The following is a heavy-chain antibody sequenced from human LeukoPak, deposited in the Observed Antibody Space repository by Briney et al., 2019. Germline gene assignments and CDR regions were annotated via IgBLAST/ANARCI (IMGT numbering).Heavy chain of an antibody. CDR3: ARGIVATTAFDY. CDR2: ISTTSSHI. Sequence: SGGSLRLSCAASGFTFSSYWMHWVRQAPGKGLEWVSSISTTSSHIYYADSVKGRFTISRDNAKNSLYLQMNSLRAEDMAVYYCARGIVATTAFDYWGQGTLVTVSS. D-gene: IGHD5-12*01. CDR1: GFTFSSYW. V-gene: IGHV3-21*01. J-gene: IGHJ4*02.